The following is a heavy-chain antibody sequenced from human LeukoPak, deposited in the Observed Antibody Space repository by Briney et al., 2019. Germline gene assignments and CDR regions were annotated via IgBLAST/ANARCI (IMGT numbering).Heavy chain of an antibody. D-gene: IGHD2-15*01. CDR3: ARGLADIVVVVAFY. CDR1: GFTFSSYA. J-gene: IGHJ4*02. V-gene: IGHV3-30*04. Sequence: GGSLRLSCAASGFTFSSYAMHWVRQAPGKGLEWVAVISYDGSNKYYADSVKGRFTISRDNSKNTLYLQMNSLRAEDTAVYYCARGLADIVVVVAFYWGQGTLVTVSS. CDR2: ISYDGSNK.